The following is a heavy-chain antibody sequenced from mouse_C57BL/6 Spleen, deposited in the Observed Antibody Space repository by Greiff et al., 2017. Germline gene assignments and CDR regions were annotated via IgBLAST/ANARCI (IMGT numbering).Heavy chain of an antibody. CDR1: GFNIKDYY. CDR2: IDPEGGDT. D-gene: IGHD1-1*01. Sequence: VQLQQSGAELVRPGASVKLSCTASGFNIKDYYMHWVKQRPEQGLEWIGRIDPEGGDTEYAAKFQGKATMTADTSSKKAYLQLSSLTSEDTAVYYCTTNYGSPYWGQGTSVTVSS. CDR3: TTNYGSPY. V-gene: IGHV14-1*01. J-gene: IGHJ4*01.